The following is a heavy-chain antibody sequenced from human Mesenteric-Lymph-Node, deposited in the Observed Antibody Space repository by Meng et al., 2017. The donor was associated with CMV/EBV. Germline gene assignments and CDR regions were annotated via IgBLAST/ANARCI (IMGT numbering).Heavy chain of an antibody. V-gene: IGHV3-33*06. CDR2: IWYDGGNK. J-gene: IGHJ5*02. CDR1: GFTFTSYG. D-gene: IGHD3-22*01. CDR3: AKDLSYDSSGPST. Sequence: CAASGFTFTSYGMHWVRQAPGKGLEWVAVIWYDGGNKYCADSVKGRFTISRDNSKNTLYLQMNSLRAEDTAVYYCAKDLSYDSSGPSTWGQGTLVTVSS.